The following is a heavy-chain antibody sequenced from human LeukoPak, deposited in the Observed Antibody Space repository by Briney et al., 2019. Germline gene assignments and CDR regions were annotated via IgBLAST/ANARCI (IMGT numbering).Heavy chain of an antibody. V-gene: IGHV4-31*03. D-gene: IGHD4-17*01. Sequence: SETLSPTCTVSGGSISSGGYYWSWIRQHPGKGLEWIGYIYYSGSTYYNPSLKSRVTISVDTSKNQFSLKLSSVTAADTAVYYCARGGRGDYGDQLFDYWGQGTLVTVSS. CDR3: ARGGRGDYGDQLFDY. J-gene: IGHJ4*02. CDR1: GGSISSGGYY. CDR2: IYYSGST.